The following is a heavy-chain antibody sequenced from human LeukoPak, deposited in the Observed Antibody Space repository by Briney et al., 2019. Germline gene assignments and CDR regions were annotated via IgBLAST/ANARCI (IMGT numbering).Heavy chain of an antibody. CDR3: ARLIRIAAAGTFYYYYYMDV. V-gene: IGHV4-59*01. CDR2: IYYSGST. CDR1: GGSISSYY. D-gene: IGHD6-13*01. J-gene: IGHJ6*03. Sequence: SETLSLTCTVSGGSISSYYWSWLRQPPGKGLEWIGYIYYSGSTNYNPSLKSRVTISVDTSKNQFSLKLSSVTAADTAVYYCARLIRIAAAGTFYYYYYMDVWGKGTTVTVSS.